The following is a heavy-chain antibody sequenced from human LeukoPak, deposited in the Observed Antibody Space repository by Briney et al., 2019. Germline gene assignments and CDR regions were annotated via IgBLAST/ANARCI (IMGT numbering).Heavy chain of an antibody. V-gene: IGHV1-8*01. CDR2: MNPNSGNT. Sequence: ASVKVSCKASGYTFTSYDINWVRQAPGQGLEWMGWMNPNSGNTGYAQKFQGRVTMTRNTSIGTAYMELSSLRSEDTAVYYCARGKKGSGWYGGAVYWGQGTLVTVSS. J-gene: IGHJ4*02. CDR1: GYTFTSYD. D-gene: IGHD6-19*01. CDR3: ARGKKGSGWYGGAVY.